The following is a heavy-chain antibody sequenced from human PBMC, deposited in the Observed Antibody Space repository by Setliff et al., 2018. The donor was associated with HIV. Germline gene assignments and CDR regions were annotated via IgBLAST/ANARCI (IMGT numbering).Heavy chain of an antibody. D-gene: IGHD2-15*01. Sequence: GGSLRLSCAVSGFTFSNYWMHWVRQVPGKGLEWVSRIKTDSSSTDYADSVKGRFTISRDNGRNTLYLQMNSLRDEDSAVYHCAREGPPVDVAGRYFQHWGRGTLVTVS. V-gene: IGHV3-74*01. CDR2: IKTDSSST. CDR1: GFTFSNYW. CDR3: AREGPPVDVAGRYFQH. J-gene: IGHJ1*01.